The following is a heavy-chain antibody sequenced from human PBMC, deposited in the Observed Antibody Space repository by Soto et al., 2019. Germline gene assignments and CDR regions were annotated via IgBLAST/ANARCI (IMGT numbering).Heavy chain of an antibody. D-gene: IGHD3-16*02. Sequence: SETLSLTCTVSGGSISSYYWSWIRQPPGKGLEWIGYIYYSGSTNYNPSLKSRVTISVDTSKNQFSLKLSSVTAADTAVYYCARHGLHTVIVNDFDYRGQGTLVTVSS. CDR3: ARHGLHTVIVNDFDY. CDR2: IYYSGST. V-gene: IGHV4-59*08. J-gene: IGHJ4*02. CDR1: GGSISSYY.